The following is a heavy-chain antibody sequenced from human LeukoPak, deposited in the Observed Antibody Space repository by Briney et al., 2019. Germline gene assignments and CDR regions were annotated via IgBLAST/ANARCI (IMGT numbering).Heavy chain of an antibody. CDR1: GGSISSYY. D-gene: IGHD3-22*01. CDR2: IYYSGST. V-gene: IGHV4-59*08. J-gene: IGHJ4*02. CDR3: ARQGSSGYYY. Sequence: IPSETLSLTCTVSGGSISSYYWSWIRQPPGKGLEWIGYIYYSGSTNYNPSLKSRVTISVDTSKNRFSLKLSSVTAADTAVYYCARQGSSGYYYWGQGTLVTVSS.